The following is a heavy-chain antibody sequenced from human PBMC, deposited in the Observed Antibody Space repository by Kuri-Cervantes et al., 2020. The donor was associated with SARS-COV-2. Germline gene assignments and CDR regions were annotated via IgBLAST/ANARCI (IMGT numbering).Heavy chain of an antibody. V-gene: IGHV3-23*01. J-gene: IGHJ4*02. CDR3: GPFSRYAYDFDK. D-gene: IGHD3-9*01. Sequence: GESLKISCAASGFAFSSHSMTWLRQAPGRELEWVSAISGNSVWIYYADSVKGRLTISRDNSKNIVYLQMNSLGADDTAVYYCGPFSRYAYDFDKWGQGSLVTVSS. CDR2: ISGNSVWI. CDR1: GFAFSSHS.